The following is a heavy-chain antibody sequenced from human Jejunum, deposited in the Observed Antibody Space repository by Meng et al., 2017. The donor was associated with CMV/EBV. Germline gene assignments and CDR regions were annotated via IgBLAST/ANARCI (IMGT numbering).Heavy chain of an antibody. CDR1: GYTFTSSS. D-gene: IGHD6-19*01. CDR3: ARGNGWRFDY. Sequence: QGQLVPSGSELKKPGDSVKVSCQAAGYTFTSSSMNWVRHAPGQGLEWMGWININTGNPTYAQGFTGRFVFSLDTSVSTAYLQIDSLKADDTAVYYCARGNGWRFDYWGQGTLVTVSS. V-gene: IGHV7-4-1*01. J-gene: IGHJ4*02. CDR2: ININTGNP.